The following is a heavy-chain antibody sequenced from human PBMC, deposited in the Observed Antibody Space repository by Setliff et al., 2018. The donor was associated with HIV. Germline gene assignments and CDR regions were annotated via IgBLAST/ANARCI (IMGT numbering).Heavy chain of an antibody. CDR3: ASNSYGYRTRYGMDV. V-gene: IGHV1-3*01. J-gene: IGHJ6*02. CDR2: INAGNGNT. CDR1: GYTFTSYA. Sequence: ASVKVSCKASGYTFTSYAMHWVRQAPGQSLEWMGWINAGNGNTKYSQNFQGRVTFTSDTSASTAYMQLTSLRSEDTAVYYCASNSYGYRTRYGMDVWGQGTTVTVSS. D-gene: IGHD5-18*01.